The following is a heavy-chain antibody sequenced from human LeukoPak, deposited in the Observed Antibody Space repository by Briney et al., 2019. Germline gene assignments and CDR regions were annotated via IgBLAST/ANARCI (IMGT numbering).Heavy chain of an antibody. J-gene: IGHJ4*02. CDR1: GFTFSSYA. V-gene: IGHV3-23*01. Sequence: GGSLRLSCAASGFTFSSYAMSWVRQAPGKGLEWVSGISGSGDNTYYADSVKGRFTISRDNSKNTLYLQMNSLRADDTAVYYCARVRLYSGNVGIRGGTSGYFDFWGQGTLVTVSS. CDR2: ISGSGDNT. CDR3: ARVRLYSGNVGIRGGTSGYFDF. D-gene: IGHD3-10*01.